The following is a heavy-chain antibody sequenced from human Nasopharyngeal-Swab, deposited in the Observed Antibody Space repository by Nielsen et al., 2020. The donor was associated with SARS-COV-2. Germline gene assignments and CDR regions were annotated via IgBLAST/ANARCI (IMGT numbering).Heavy chain of an antibody. CDR2: ISSSSSYI. V-gene: IGHV3-21*01. Sequence: GESLKISCAASGFTFSSYSMNRVRQAPGKGLEWVSSISSSSSYIYYADSVKGRFTISRDNAKNSLYLQMNSLRAEDTAVYYCARENDYYYYYGMDVWGQGTTVTVSS. CDR3: ARENDYYYYYGMDV. CDR1: GFTFSSYS. J-gene: IGHJ6*02.